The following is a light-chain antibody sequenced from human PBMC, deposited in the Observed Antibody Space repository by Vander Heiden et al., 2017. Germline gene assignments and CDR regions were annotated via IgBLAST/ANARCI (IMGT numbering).Light chain of an antibody. CDR2: DVS. J-gene: IGLJ2*01. CDR1: SSDVGGYNY. CDR3: CSYAGSYTVV. V-gene: IGLV2-11*01. Sequence: QSALTQPRSVSGSPGQSVTISCTGTSSDVGGYNYVYWYKQHPGKAPKLMIYDVSKRPSGVPDRFSGSKSGNTASLTISGLQAEDEADYYCCSYAGSYTVVFGGGTKLTVL.